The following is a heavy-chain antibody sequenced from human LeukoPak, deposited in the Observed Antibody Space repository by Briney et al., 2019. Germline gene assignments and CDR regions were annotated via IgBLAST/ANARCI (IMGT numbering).Heavy chain of an antibody. D-gene: IGHD3-10*01. Sequence: PSETLSLTCAVSGHSISTGYYWGWIRQPPGKGLEWVSAISGSGGSTYYADSVKGRFTISRDNSKNTLYLQMNSLRAEDTAVYYCAKGYYGSGSYYNPFYYFDYWGQGTLVTVSS. CDR3: AKGYYGSGSYYNPFYYFDY. CDR1: GHSISTGYY. V-gene: IGHV3-23*01. CDR2: ISGSGGST. J-gene: IGHJ4*02.